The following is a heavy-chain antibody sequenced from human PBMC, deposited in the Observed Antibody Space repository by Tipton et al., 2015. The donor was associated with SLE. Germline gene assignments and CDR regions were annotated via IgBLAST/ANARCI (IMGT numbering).Heavy chain of an antibody. V-gene: IGHV4-38-2*02. D-gene: IGHD1-26*01. CDR3: ARSGSYPYYYYYMDV. J-gene: IGHJ6*03. CDR2: MLHSGDT. CDR1: GYSISRGYY. Sequence: TLSLTCTVSGYSISRGYYWAWIRQPPGKGLQWIASMLHSGDTFYNPSLKSRVTMSIDTSKDQFSLKLSSVTAADTAVYYCARSGSYPYYYYYMDVWGKGTTVTVSS.